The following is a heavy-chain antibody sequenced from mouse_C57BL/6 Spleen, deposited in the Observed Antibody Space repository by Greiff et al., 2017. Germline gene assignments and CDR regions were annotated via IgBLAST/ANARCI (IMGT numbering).Heavy chain of an antibody. J-gene: IGHJ3*01. V-gene: IGHV7-3*01. D-gene: IGHD2-12*01. CDR1: GFTFTDYY. CDR2: IRNKANGYTT. Sequence: EVKLVESGGGLVQPGGSLSLSCAASGFTFTDYYMSWVRQPPGKALEWLGFIRNKANGYTTEYSASVKGRFTISRDNSQSILYLQMHALRAEDSATYYCARLQAWFAYWGQGTLVTVSA. CDR3: ARLQAWFAY.